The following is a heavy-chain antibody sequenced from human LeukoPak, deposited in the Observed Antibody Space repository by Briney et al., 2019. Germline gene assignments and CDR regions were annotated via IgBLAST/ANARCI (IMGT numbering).Heavy chain of an antibody. CDR3: AKQEGALIQNWCFDH. CDR2: IEKDASRE. J-gene: IGHJ4*02. Sequence: HPGGSLRLSCEASGFTFSDFAMSWVRLAPGKGLEWVSSIEKDASREYYADSVRGRFTVSRDNSKNTLYLQMSSLRVEDTALYYCAKQEGALIQNWCFDHWGLGTLVTVSS. D-gene: IGHD1-26*01. V-gene: IGHV3-23*03. CDR1: GFTFSDFA.